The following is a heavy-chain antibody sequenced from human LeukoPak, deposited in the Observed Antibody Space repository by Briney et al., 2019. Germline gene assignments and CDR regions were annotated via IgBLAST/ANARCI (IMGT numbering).Heavy chain of an antibody. J-gene: IGHJ5*02. CDR2: TYYRSTWYN. CDR1: GDSVSSNSVT. Sequence: SQTLSLTCAISGDSVSSNSVTWNWIRQSPSRGLEWLGRTYYRSTWYNVYVVSVRGRITVNPDTSKNQFSLHPNSVTPEDTAVYYCARRLTQYDCFDPWGQGILVTVSS. V-gene: IGHV6-1*01. D-gene: IGHD2-2*01. CDR3: ARRLTQYDCFDP.